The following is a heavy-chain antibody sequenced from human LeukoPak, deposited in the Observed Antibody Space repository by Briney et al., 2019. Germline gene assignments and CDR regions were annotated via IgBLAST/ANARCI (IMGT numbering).Heavy chain of an antibody. CDR3: ARDGRSSSSGGDFDY. Sequence: GGSLRLSCVASGFTFSRYAMSWVRQAPGKGLEWVSSIDKSSSSTYYADSVKGRFTSSRDSSKNTLYLQMNSLRAEDTAVYYCARDGRSSSSGGDFDYWGQGTLVTVSS. CDR2: IDKSSSST. D-gene: IGHD6-6*01. J-gene: IGHJ4*02. CDR1: GFTFSRYA. V-gene: IGHV3-23*05.